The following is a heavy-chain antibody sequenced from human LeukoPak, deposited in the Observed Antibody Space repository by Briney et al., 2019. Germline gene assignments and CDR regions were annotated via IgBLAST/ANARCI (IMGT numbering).Heavy chain of an antibody. Sequence: ASVKVSCKASGYTFTSYGISWVRQAPGQGLEWMGWISAYNGNTNYAQKLQGRVTMTTDTSTSTAYMELRSLRSDDTAVYYCARARYYDLPGYNWFDPWGQGTLVTVSS. D-gene: IGHD3-22*01. CDR1: GYTFTSYG. J-gene: IGHJ5*02. CDR2: ISAYNGNT. V-gene: IGHV1-18*01. CDR3: ARARYYDLPGYNWFDP.